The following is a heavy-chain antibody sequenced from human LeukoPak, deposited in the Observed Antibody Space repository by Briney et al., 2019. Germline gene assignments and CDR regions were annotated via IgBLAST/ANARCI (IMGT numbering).Heavy chain of an antibody. CDR1: GYSISRGYY. CDR3: VRGEVGDFDS. Sequence: SETLSLTCAVSGYSISRGYYWGWVRPLPGKRPQWIGSVHDSGSSSYNPSLKRRVTISLDTSQNQFSLTLTSVLAADSATYYCVRGEVGDFDSWGQGSLVTVSS. D-gene: IGHD1-26*01. J-gene: IGHJ4*02. CDR2: VHDSGSS. V-gene: IGHV4-38-2*01.